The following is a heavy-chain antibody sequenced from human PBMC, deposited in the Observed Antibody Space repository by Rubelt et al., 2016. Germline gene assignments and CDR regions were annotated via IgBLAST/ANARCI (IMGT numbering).Heavy chain of an antibody. V-gene: IGHV4-39*07. J-gene: IGHJ4*02. D-gene: IGHD2-15*01. CDR3: ARGYCSGGSCYSHFDY. CDR2: IYYSGST. CDR1: GGSISSSSYY. Sequence: QLQLQESGPGLVKPSETLSLTCTVSGGSISSSSYYWGWIRQPPGKGLEWIGSIYYSGSTYYNPSLSVRVTLSVATSKNQCSLKLGSVTAADTAVYYCARGYCSGGSCYSHFDYWGQGTLVTVSS.